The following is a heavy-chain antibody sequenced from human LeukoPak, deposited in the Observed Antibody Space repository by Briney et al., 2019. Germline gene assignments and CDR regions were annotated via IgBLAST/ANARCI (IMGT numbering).Heavy chain of an antibody. D-gene: IGHD3-10*01. Sequence: ASVKVSCKASGFTFTSSAMQWVRQARGQRLEWIGWIVVGSGNTNYAQKLQGRVTMTTDTSTSTAYMELRSLRSDGTAVYYCARERRFLYYYGSGSYWGADYWGQGTLVTVSS. J-gene: IGHJ4*02. CDR3: ARERRFLYYYGSGSYWGADY. CDR2: IVVGSGNT. V-gene: IGHV1-58*02. CDR1: GFTFTSSA.